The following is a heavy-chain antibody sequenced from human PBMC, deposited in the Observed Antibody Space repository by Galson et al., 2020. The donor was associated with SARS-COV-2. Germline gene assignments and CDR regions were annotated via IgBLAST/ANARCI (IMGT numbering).Heavy chain of an antibody. J-gene: IGHJ6*02. CDR2: IYYSGST. CDR1: GGSISSYY. V-gene: IGHV4-59*01. D-gene: IGHD6-13*01. CDR3: ARAGRGQQLALTYYYYGMDV. Sequence: SQTLSLTCTVSGGSISSYYWSWIRQPPGKGLEWIGYIYYSGSTNYNPSLKSRVTISVDTSKNQFSLKLSSVTAADTAVYYCARAGRGQQLALTYYYYGMDVWGQGTTVTVSS.